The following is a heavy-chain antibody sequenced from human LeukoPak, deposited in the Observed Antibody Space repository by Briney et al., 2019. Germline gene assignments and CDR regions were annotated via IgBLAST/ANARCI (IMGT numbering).Heavy chain of an antibody. V-gene: IGHV3-74*01. J-gene: IGHJ4*02. CDR1: GFTFSSYW. Sequence: PGGSLRLSCAVSGFTFSSYWMHWVRQAPGKGLVWVSRIDRDGSRINYADSVKGRFTISRDYGKNTLFLQMNSLRAEDAAVYYCVRGNDYGGPHYWGQGTLVTVSS. CDR2: IDRDGSRI. CDR3: VRGNDYGGPHY. D-gene: IGHD4-23*01.